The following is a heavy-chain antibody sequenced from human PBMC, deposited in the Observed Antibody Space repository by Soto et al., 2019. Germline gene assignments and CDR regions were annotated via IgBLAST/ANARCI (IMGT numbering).Heavy chain of an antibody. Sequence: GGSLRLSCAASGFTFSSYAMSWVRQAPGKGLEWVSAISGSGGSTYYAASVKGRFTISRDNSKNTLYLQVNSLRAEDTAVYYCAKSSGYCSGGSCRPGAFDYWGQGTLVTV. CDR2: ISGSGGST. J-gene: IGHJ4*02. CDR1: GFTFSSYA. CDR3: AKSSGYCSGGSCRPGAFDY. V-gene: IGHV3-23*01. D-gene: IGHD2-15*01.